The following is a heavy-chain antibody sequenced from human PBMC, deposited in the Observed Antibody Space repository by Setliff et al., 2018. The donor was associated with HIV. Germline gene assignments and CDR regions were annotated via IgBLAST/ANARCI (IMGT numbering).Heavy chain of an antibody. V-gene: IGHV3-23*03. Sequence: PGGSLRLSCAASGFSFSSFAMSWVRQAPGKGLELVSAIYGGGSYTYYVDSVKGRFTISRDNSQNTLYLQMNTLRVEDTAVYYCVKGAPDYDTNPFYYYFYMHVWGKGTTVTVSS. J-gene: IGHJ6*03. CDR3: VKGAPDYDTNPFYYYFYMHV. CDR1: GFSFSSFA. D-gene: IGHD4-17*01. CDR2: IYGGGSYT.